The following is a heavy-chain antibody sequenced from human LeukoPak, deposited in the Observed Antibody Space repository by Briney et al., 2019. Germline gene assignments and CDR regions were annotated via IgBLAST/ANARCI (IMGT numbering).Heavy chain of an antibody. V-gene: IGHV5-51*01. CDR2: IYPGDSDT. D-gene: IGHD2-15*01. CDR1: GYSFTSYW. J-gene: IGHJ5*02. CDR3: ARGRMWKNLGYCSGGSCYDWFDP. Sequence: LGESLKISCKGSGYSFTSYWIGWVRQMPGKGLEWMGIIYPGDSDTRYSPSFQGQVTISADKSISTAYLQWSSLKASDTAMYYRARGRMWKNLGYCSGGSCYDWFDPWGQGTLVTVSS.